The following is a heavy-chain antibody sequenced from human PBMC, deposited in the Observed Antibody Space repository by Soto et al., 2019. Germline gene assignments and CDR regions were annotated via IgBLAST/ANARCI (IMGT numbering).Heavy chain of an antibody. CDR1: GFTFSSYG. CDR2: IWYDGSNK. D-gene: IGHD3-3*01. CDR3: ASGARKGSGYSQGYSDAFDI. Sequence: GGSLRLSCAASGFTFSSYGMHWVRQAPGKGLEWVAVIWYDGSNKYYADSVKGRFTISRDNSKNTLYLQMNSLRAEDTAVYYCASGARKGSGYSQGYSDAFDIWGQGTMVTVSS. V-gene: IGHV3-33*01. J-gene: IGHJ3*02.